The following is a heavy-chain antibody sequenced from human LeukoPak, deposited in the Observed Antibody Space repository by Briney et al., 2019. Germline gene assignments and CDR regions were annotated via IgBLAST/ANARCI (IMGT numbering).Heavy chain of an antibody. J-gene: IGHJ4*02. D-gene: IGHD2-8*01. Sequence: PGGSQRLSCAASGFTFSSYEMNWVRQAPGKGLEWVSYISSSGSTIYYADSVKGRFTISRDNAKNSLYLQMNSLRAEDTAVYYCAMYGSFFDYWGQGTLVTVSS. CDR3: AMYGSFFDY. V-gene: IGHV3-48*03. CDR2: ISSSGSTI. CDR1: GFTFSSYE.